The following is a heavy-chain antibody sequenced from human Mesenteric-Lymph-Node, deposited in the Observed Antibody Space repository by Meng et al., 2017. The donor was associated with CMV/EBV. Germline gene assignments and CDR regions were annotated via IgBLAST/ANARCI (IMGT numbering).Heavy chain of an antibody. CDR1: GYDFTKFY. Sequence: ASVKVSCKASGYDFTKFYLHWVRQAPGQGLEWMAMINPTGGRTNYAERFQGRVTVTRDTSTSTVYMEMNSLRSDDTAVFYCARASLTGCLERWGQGTLVTVSS. V-gene: IGHV1-46*01. CDR2: INPTGGRT. D-gene: IGHD3-9*01. CDR3: ARASLTGCLER. J-gene: IGHJ4*02.